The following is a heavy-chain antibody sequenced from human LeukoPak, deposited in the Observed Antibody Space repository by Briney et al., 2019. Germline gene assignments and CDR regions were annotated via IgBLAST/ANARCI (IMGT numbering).Heavy chain of an antibody. J-gene: IGHJ4*02. V-gene: IGHV3-30*03. Sequence: PGGSLRLSCAASGFTFSSYGMHWVRQAPGKGLEWVAVISYDGSNKYYADSVKGRFTISRDNSKNTLYLQMNSLRAEDTAVYYYASPARWIQLWYSFDYWGQGTLVTVSS. CDR3: ASPARWIQLWYSFDY. CDR2: ISYDGSNK. D-gene: IGHD5-18*01. CDR1: GFTFSSYG.